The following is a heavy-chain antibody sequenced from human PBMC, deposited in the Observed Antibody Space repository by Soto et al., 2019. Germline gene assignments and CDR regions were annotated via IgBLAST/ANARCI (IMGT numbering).Heavy chain of an antibody. J-gene: IGHJ6*02. V-gene: IGHV3-9*01. CDR3: AKDSGGGDYYYYGMDV. Sequence: PGGSLRLSCAASGFTFDDYAMHWVRQAPGKGLEWVSGISWNSGSIGYADSVKGRFTISRDNAKNSLYLQMNGLRAEDTALYYCAKDSGGGDYYYYGMDVWGQGTTVTVSS. D-gene: IGHD2-21*01. CDR2: ISWNSGSI. CDR1: GFTFDDYA.